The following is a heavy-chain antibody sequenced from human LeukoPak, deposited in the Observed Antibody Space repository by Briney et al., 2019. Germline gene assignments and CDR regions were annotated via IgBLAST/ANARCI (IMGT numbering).Heavy chain of an antibody. V-gene: IGHV1-18*01. D-gene: IGHD6-19*01. CDR2: ISAYNGNT. Sequence: GSSVKVSCKASGYTFTSYVISWVRQPPRQEREWMDWISAYNGNTNYAQKFQGGVTMTTDTSTSTAYMDLRSLRSDDTAVYYCARVIAVAGTSWFDPWGQGTLVTVSS. CDR3: ARVIAVAGTSWFDP. J-gene: IGHJ5*02. CDR1: GYTFTSYV.